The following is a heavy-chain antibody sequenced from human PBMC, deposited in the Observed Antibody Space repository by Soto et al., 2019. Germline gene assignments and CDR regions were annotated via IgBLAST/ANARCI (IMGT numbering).Heavy chain of an antibody. D-gene: IGHD3-10*01. CDR2: VSASNGKT. V-gene: IGHV1-18*01. CDR3: SREAFGVQASWFDP. Sequence: QIQLVQSGSEVMMPGASVKVSCKASGYIFTTYSITWVRQAPGQGLEWMGWVSASNGKTNYAQKFEDRVTMTTDTSTTTAYMELRSLRSDDTAVYYCSREAFGVQASWFDPWGQGTLVTVSS. CDR1: GYIFTTYS. J-gene: IGHJ5*02.